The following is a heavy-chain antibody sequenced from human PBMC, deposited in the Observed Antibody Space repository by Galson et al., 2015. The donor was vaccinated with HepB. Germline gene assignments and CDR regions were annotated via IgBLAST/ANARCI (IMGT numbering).Heavy chain of an antibody. Sequence: PALVKPTQTLTLTCTFSGFSLSTREMRVSWIRQPPGKALEWLGSIGWDDAKFYSTSLKTRLTISKDTSKNQVVLTMTNMDPVDTATYYCARCITSAGHFDYWGPETLVTVSS. CDR3: ARCITSAGHFDY. J-gene: IGHJ4*02. CDR1: GFSLSTREMR. V-gene: IGHV2-70*04. CDR2: IGWDDAK. D-gene: IGHD6-13*01.